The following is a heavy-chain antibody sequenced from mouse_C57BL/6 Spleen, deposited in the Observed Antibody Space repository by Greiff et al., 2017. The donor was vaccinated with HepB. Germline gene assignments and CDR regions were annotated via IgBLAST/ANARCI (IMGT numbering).Heavy chain of an antibody. D-gene: IGHD2-4*01. J-gene: IGHJ2*01. V-gene: IGHV1-53*01. CDR3: AREDYDYAGYYFDY. CDR1: GYTFTSYW. CDR2: INPSNGGT. Sequence: QVQLQQPGTELVKPGASVKLSCKASGYTFTSYWMHWVKQRPGQGLEWIGNINPSNGGTNYNEKFKSKATLTVDKSSSTAYMQLSILTSEDSAVYYCAREDYDYAGYYFDYWGQGTTLTVSS.